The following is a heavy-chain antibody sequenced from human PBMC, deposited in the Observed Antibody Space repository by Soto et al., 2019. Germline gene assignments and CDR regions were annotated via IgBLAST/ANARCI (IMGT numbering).Heavy chain of an antibody. V-gene: IGHV4-30-2*01. CDR3: ARGHYYYGMDV. CDR1: NGSVSSGTYS. CDR2: IYYSGTT. Sequence: PSETLSLTCTVSNGSVSSGTYSWSWVRQPPGKGLEWIGYIYYSGTTYYTPSLKSRLTMSMDRANDHFSLNLTSVTAADTAVYFCARGHYYYGMDVWGQGITVTVYS. J-gene: IGHJ6*02.